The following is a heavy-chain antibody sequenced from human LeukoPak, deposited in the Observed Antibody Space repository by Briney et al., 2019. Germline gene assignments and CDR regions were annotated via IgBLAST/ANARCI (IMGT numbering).Heavy chain of an antibody. Sequence: GGSLRLSCAASGFTFSNYAMSWVRQAPNKGLEWVSTIDGRGSSTFSADSVKGRFTISRDNSKNTLYVQVNSLGTEDTAAYYCAKGSYYDSSGSFYFDYWGQGTLVTVSS. CDR3: AKGSYYDSSGSFYFDY. J-gene: IGHJ4*02. V-gene: IGHV3-23*05. CDR1: GFTFSNYA. D-gene: IGHD3-22*01. CDR2: IDGRGSST.